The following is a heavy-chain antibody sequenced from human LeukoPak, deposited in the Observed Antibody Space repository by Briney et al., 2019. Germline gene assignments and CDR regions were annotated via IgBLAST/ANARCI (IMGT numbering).Heavy chain of an antibody. CDR2: IYHSGST. CDR1: GYSISSGYY. D-gene: IGHD3-10*01. V-gene: IGHV4-38-2*01. J-gene: IGHJ4*02. CDR3: AGSMVRGVIKLDY. Sequence: SETLSLTXAVSGYSISSGYYWGWIRQPPGKGLEWIGSIYHSGSTYYNPSLKSRVTISVDTSKNQFSLKLSSVTAADTAVYYCAGSMVRGVIKLDYWGQGNLVTVSS.